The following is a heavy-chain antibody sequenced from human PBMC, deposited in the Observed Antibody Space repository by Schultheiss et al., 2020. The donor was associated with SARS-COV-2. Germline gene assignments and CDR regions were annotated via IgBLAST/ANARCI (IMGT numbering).Heavy chain of an antibody. V-gene: IGHV2-70*12. J-gene: IGHJ6*02. CDR3: ARVTYYYGSGSLFYYNYGMDV. CDR2: IGWDDNK. D-gene: IGHD3-10*01. CDR1: GFSLNNARMG. Sequence: SGPTLVKPTETLTLTCSVSGFSLNNARMGVSWIRQPPGKALEWLAHIGWDDNKYYNTSLKTRLTISRDTSKNQVVLTMTNMDPVDTATYYCARVTYYYGSGSLFYYNYGMDVWGQGTTVTVSS.